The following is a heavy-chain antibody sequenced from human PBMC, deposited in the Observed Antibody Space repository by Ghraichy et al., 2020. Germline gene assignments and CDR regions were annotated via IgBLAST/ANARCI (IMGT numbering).Heavy chain of an antibody. J-gene: IGHJ4*02. CDR3: ARDLTVTTLFFDS. Sequence: SETLSLTCAISGDSVSGDSVAWNWIRQSPSRGLEWLGRTYYRSKWYNDYAVSVKSRITISPDTSKNQFSLQLNSVTPEDTAIYYCARDLTVTTLFFDSWGQGTLVTVSS. V-gene: IGHV6-1*01. CDR2: TYYRSKWYN. CDR1: GDSVSGDSVA. D-gene: IGHD4-17*01.